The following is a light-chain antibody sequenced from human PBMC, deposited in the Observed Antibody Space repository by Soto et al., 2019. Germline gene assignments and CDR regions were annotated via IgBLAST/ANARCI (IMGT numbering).Light chain of an antibody. J-gene: IGKJ1*01. Sequence: EIVLTQSPATLSLSPGERATLSCRASQSIGSYLAWYQQKPGQAPRLLIYDASNRATGIPARFSGSWSGTDFTLTISSLEPEDFAVYYCQLRNNWPPTWTFGQGTKVESK. V-gene: IGKV3-11*01. CDR2: DAS. CDR1: QSIGSY. CDR3: QLRNNWPPTWT.